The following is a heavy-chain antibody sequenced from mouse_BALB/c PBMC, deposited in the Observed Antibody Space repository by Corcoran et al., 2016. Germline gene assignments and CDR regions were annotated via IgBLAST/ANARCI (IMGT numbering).Heavy chain of an antibody. V-gene: IGHV1-18*01. CDR1: GYPFTDYN. Sequence: EVQLQQFGAELVKPGASVKISCKASGYPFTDYNMDWVKQSHGKSIAWMGDIHPNYDSTSYNQKFKGKSTLTVDKSSSTAYMELRSLTSEDTAVYYCARYRYDYYAMDYWGQGTSVTVSS. CDR3: ARYRYDYYAMDY. D-gene: IGHD2-14*01. J-gene: IGHJ4*01. CDR2: IHPNYDST.